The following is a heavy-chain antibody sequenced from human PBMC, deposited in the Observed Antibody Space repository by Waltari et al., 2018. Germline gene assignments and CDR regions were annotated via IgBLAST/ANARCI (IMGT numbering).Heavy chain of an antibody. CDR1: GGSLSSGSYS. V-gene: IGHV4-61*09. Sequence: QVQLQESGPGLVKPSPTLPLTSTVSGGSLSSGSYSWSWIRQPAGKGLEWIGYIYTSGSTNYNPSLKSRVTISVDTSKNQFSLKLSSVTAADTAVYYCARDGSDYGDYVYDYWGQGTLVTVSS. CDR2: IYTSGST. J-gene: IGHJ4*02. D-gene: IGHD4-17*01. CDR3: ARDGSDYGDYVYDY.